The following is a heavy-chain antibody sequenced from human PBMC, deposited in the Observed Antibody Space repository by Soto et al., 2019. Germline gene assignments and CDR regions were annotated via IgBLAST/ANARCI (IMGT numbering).Heavy chain of an antibody. CDR1: GGSITTYQ. Sequence: SETLSLTCTVSGGSITTYQWSWIRQPPGKGLGWIGGYSGFTDYNPSLESRATISVDHSKNQFSLTLRSVTAADTAVYYFARDYGDYSFFFDYWGQGALVTVSS. D-gene: IGHD4-17*01. CDR2: YSGFT. J-gene: IGHJ4*02. CDR3: ARDYGDYSFFFDY. V-gene: IGHV4-59*01.